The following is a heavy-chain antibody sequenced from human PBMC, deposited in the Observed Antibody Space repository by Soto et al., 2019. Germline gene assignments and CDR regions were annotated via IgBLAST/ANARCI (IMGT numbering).Heavy chain of an antibody. CDR1: GGNISGYC. J-gene: IGHJ5*02. V-gene: IGHV4-59*12. D-gene: IGHD2-21*02. CDR2: IYYSGST. CDR3: ARIPVVVTAPRRWFDP. Sequence: SVTISVTCTVAGGNISGYCGSWIRKKTGKGLEWIGYIYYSGSTNYNPSLKSRVTISVDTSKNQFSLKLSSVTAADTAVYYCARIPVVVTAPRRWFDPWGQGTLVTVSS.